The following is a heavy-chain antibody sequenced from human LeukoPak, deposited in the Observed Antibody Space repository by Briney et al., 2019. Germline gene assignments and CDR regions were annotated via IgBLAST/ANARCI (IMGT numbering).Heavy chain of an antibody. V-gene: IGHV1-18*01. Sequence: ASVKVSCKASGYTFINHGSSWVRQAPGQGLEWMGWISAYNGRTVYAPNLQDRVTMTTDTSTTTAYMELRSLTSDDTAVYYCGRWSPNPNDSWGQGTLVTVSS. CDR2: ISAYNGRT. CDR1: GYTFINHG. D-gene: IGHD3-3*01. J-gene: IGHJ5*01. CDR3: GRWSPNPNDS.